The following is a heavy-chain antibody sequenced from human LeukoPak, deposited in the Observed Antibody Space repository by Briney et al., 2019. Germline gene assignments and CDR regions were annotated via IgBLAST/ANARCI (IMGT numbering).Heavy chain of an antibody. Sequence: PSETLSLTCADYGGSFSGYYWSWIRQPPGKGLEWIGEINHSGSTNYNPSLKSRVTISVDTSKNQFSLKLSSVTAADTAVYYCAGVLLWFGESYWGQGTLVTVSS. CDR1: GGSFSGYY. V-gene: IGHV4-34*01. J-gene: IGHJ4*02. D-gene: IGHD3-10*01. CDR2: INHSGST. CDR3: AGVLLWFGESY.